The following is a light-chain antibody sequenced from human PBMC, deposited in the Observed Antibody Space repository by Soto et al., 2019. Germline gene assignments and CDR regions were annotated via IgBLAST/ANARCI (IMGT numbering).Light chain of an antibody. V-gene: IGLV2-14*03. J-gene: IGLJ2*01. Sequence: QSVLTQPASVSGSPGQSITISCTGSSSDVGGYNYVSWYQQHPNKAPKLLIFDVTNRPSGISNRFSGFKSGNTASLTISGLQAEDEADYYCSSYSSATTPVVFGGGTKLTVL. CDR3: SSYSSATTPVV. CDR1: SSDVGGYNY. CDR2: DVT.